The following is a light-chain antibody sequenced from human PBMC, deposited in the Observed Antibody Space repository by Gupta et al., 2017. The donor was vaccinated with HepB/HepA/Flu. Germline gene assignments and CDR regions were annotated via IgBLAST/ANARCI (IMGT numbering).Light chain of an antibody. CDR3: QQYNNWPPSIT. CDR2: GAS. V-gene: IGKV3-15*01. J-gene: IGKJ5*01. Sequence: EIVMTQSPATLSVSPGERATLSCRASQSVSSNLAWYQQKPGQAPRLLIYGASTRATGITARFSGSGDGTEFTLTISSLQSVDFAVYYCQQYNNWPPSITFGQGTLVEIK. CDR1: QSVSSN.